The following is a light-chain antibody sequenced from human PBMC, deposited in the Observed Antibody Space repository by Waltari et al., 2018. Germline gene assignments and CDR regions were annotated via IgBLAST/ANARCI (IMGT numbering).Light chain of an antibody. CDR2: GAS. Sequence: EIVMTQSPATLSVSPGDRATLSCRPSQSVASNLAWYQQKPGQAPRLLIYGASNGATGIPARFSGSGSGTDFTLTISSLEPADFALYFCQHRHNWPPEFTFGGGTKVEI. CDR1: QSVASN. J-gene: IGKJ4*01. CDR3: QHRHNWPPEFT. V-gene: IGKV3-15*01.